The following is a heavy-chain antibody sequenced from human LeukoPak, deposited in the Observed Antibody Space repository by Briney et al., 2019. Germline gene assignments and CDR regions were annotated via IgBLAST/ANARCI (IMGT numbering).Heavy chain of an antibody. D-gene: IGHD5-12*01. V-gene: IGHV1-2*04. CDR2: INPNSGGT. CDR3: ARGREGGYYDAFDI. J-gene: IGHJ3*02. CDR1: GYTFTGYY. Sequence: ASVKVSCKASGYTFTGYYMHWVRQAPGQGLEWMGWINPNSGGTNYAQKFQGWVTMTRDTSISTAYMELGRLRSDDTAVYYCARGREGGYYDAFDIWGQGTMVAVSS.